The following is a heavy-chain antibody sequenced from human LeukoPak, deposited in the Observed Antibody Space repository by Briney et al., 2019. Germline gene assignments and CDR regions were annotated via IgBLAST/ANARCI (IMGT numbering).Heavy chain of an antibody. V-gene: IGHV4-30-4*08. D-gene: IGHD3-16*01. CDR1: GGSISSGDYY. CDR3: ARVSLITFGGPFDY. Sequence: PSETLSPTCTVSGGSISSGDYYWRWLRQPPGKGLEWIGYIYYSGSTYYNPSLKSRVTISVDTSKNQFSLKLSSVTAADTAVYYCARVSLITFGGPFDYWGQGTLVTVSS. CDR2: IYYSGST. J-gene: IGHJ4*02.